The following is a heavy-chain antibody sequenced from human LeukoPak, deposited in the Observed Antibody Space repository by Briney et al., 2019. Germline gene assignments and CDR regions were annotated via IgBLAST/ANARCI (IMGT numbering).Heavy chain of an antibody. V-gene: IGHV3-23*01. D-gene: IGHD2-15*01. CDR2: ISGSRGST. J-gene: IGHJ4*02. CDR1: VFTFSSYA. Sequence: GGSLRLSCAASVFTFSSYAMSWVRQAPWKGLEWVSAISGSRGSTYYADSVKGRITISRDNSKNTLYPKINRLRAEDTAVYYCAKLYCSGGSCQYYFDYWGQGTLVTVSS. CDR3: AKLYCSGGSCQYYFDY.